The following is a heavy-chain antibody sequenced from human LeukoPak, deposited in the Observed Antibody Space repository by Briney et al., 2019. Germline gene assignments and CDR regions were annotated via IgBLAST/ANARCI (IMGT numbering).Heavy chain of an antibody. CDR1: GYTLTELS. J-gene: IGHJ3*02. CDR2: INPNSGGT. V-gene: IGHV1-2*02. Sequence: ASVKVSCKVSGYTLTELSMHWVRQAPGQGLEWMGWINPNSGGTNYAQKFQGRVTMTRDTSISTAYMELSRLRSDDTAVYYCASYDYGDDGWGAFDIWGQGTMVTVSS. D-gene: IGHD4-17*01. CDR3: ASYDYGDDGWGAFDI.